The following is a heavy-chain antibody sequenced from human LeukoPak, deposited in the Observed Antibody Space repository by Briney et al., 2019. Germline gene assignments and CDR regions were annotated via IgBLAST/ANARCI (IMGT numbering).Heavy chain of an antibody. CDR2: ISGSGGST. J-gene: IGHJ4*02. D-gene: IGHD2-2*01. CDR3: AKDSLYCSSTSCYVENFDY. CDR1: GFTFSGYA. V-gene: IGHV3-23*01. Sequence: GGSLRLSCAASGFTFSGYAMSWVRQAPGKGLEWVSAISGSGGSTYYADSVKGRFTISRDNSKNTLYLQMNSLRAEDTAVYYCAKDSLYCSSTSCYVENFDYWGQGTLVTVSS.